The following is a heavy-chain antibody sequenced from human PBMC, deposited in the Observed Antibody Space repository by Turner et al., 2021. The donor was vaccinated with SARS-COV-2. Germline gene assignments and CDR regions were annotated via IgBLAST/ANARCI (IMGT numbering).Heavy chain of an antibody. J-gene: IGHJ4*02. V-gene: IGHV3-74*01. D-gene: IGHD1-26*01. CDR1: GFTFSSYW. Sequence: EVQLVESGGGLVQPGGSLRLSCAASGFTFSSYWMHWVRQAPGKGLVWVPRINSDGSSTSYADSVKGRFTISRDNAMNTLYLQMNSLRAEDTAVYYCAREGVGVTYYSDYWGQGTLVTVSS. CDR2: INSDGSST. CDR3: AREGVGVTYYSDY.